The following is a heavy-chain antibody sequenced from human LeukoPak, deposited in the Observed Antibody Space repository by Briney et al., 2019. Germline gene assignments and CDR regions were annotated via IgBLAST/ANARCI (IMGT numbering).Heavy chain of an antibody. CDR3: AKDGIYCSGGSCYSVFDY. D-gene: IGHD2-15*01. CDR1: GFTFSSYA. V-gene: IGHV3-30*02. J-gene: IGHJ4*02. CDR2: IRYDGSNK. Sequence: GGSLRLSCAASGFTFSSYAMHWVRQAPGKGLEWVAFIRYDGSNKYYADSVKGRFTISRDNSKNTLYLQMNSLRAEDTAVYYCAKDGIYCSGGSCYSVFDYWGQGTLVTVSS.